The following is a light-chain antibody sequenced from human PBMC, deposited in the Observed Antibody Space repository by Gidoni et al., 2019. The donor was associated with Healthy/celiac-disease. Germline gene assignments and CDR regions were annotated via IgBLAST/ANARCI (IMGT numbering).Light chain of an antibody. CDR1: KLGDKY. CDR3: QAWDSSTVV. J-gene: IGLJ2*01. Sequence: YELTQPPSVSVSPGPTASITCSGDKLGDKYACWYQQKPGQSPVLVIYQDSKRPSGIPERFSGSNSGNTATLTISGTQAMDEADYYCQAWDSSTVVFGGGTKLTVL. V-gene: IGLV3-1*01. CDR2: QDS.